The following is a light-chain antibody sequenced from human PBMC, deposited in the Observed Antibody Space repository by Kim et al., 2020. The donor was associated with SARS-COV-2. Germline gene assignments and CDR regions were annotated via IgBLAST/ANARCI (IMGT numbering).Light chain of an antibody. CDR1: SGHISYA. J-gene: IGLJ2*01. CDR3: QTWVTGFVV. Sequence: KLTCTLSSGHISYAIAWHQQQPEKGPRYLKKLNSDGSHRKGDGIPDRFSGSSSGAERYLTISSLQSEDEAVYYCQTWVTGFVVFGGGTQLAVL. CDR2: LNSDGSH. V-gene: IGLV4-69*01.